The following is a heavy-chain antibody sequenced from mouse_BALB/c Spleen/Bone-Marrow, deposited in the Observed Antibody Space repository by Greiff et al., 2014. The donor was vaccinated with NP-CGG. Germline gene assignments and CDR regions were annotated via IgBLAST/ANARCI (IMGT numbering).Heavy chain of an antibody. CDR3: AIYYYGSSGFAY. V-gene: IGHV14-3*02. D-gene: IGHD1-1*01. CDR2: IDPANGNT. Sequence: EVKLVESGAELVKPGASVKLSCTASGFNIKDTYMHWVKQRPEQGLEWIGRIDPANGNTKYDPKFQGKATITADTSSNTAYLQLSSLTSEDTAVYYCAIYYYGSSGFAYWGRGTLVTVSA. CDR1: GFNIKDTY. J-gene: IGHJ3*01.